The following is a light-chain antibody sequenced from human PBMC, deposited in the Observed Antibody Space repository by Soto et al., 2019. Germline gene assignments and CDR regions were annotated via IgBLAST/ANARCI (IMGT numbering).Light chain of an antibody. CDR3: QQRSNWPPT. Sequence: EIVMTQSPATLSLSPEERATLSCRASQSIGSFLAWYQHKPGQPPSLLIYDASYRATGIPPRFSGSGTGTVFTLSISSLEPEDFAVYYCQQRSNWPPTFGQGTKLEIK. V-gene: IGKV3-11*01. CDR2: DAS. J-gene: IGKJ2*01. CDR1: QSIGSF.